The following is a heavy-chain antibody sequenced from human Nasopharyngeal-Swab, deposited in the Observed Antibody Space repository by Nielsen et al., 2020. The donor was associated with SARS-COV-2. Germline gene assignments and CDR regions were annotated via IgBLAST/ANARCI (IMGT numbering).Heavy chain of an antibody. CDR3: ARDSSSWYPNAPFDY. CDR2: IYTSGST. Sequence: SETLSLTCTVSGGSISSYYWSRIRQPAGKGLEWIGRIYTSGSTNYNPSLKSRVTMSVDTSKNQFSLKLSSVTAADTAVYYCARDSSSWYPNAPFDYWGQGTLVTVSS. CDR1: GGSISSYY. D-gene: IGHD6-13*01. V-gene: IGHV4-4*07. J-gene: IGHJ4*02.